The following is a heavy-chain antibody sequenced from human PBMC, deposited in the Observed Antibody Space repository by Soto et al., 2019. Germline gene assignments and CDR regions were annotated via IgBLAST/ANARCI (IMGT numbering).Heavy chain of an antibody. CDR1: GGSFSGYY. D-gene: IGHD5-12*01. V-gene: IGHV4-34*01. Sequence: SETLSLTCAVYGGSFSGYYWSWIRQPPGKGLEWIGEINHSGSTNYNPSLKSRVTISVDTSKNQFSLKLSSVTAADTAVYYCASGDLLRKYSGYDSRKYYYYYGMDVWGQGTTVTVPS. J-gene: IGHJ6*02. CDR2: INHSGST. CDR3: ASGDLLRKYSGYDSRKYYYYYGMDV.